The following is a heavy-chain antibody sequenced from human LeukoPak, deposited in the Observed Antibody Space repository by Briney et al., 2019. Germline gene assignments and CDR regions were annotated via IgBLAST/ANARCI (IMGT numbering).Heavy chain of an antibody. CDR1: GGSFSGYY. CDR3: ARGQRITMTD. D-gene: IGHD3-22*01. CDR2: INHSGST. Sequence: SETLSLTCAVYGGSFSGYYWSWIRQPPGKGLEWIGEINHSGSTNYNPFLKSRVAISVDTSRNQFSLRLSSVTAADTAVYYCARGQRITMTDWGQGTLVTVSS. V-gene: IGHV4-34*01. J-gene: IGHJ4*02.